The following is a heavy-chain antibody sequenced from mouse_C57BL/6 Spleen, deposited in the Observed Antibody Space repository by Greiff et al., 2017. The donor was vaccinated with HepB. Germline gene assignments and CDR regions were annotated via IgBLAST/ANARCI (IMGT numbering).Heavy chain of an antibody. CDR3: ASGYDYDGFAY. Sequence: QVQLQQPGAELVRPGSSVKLSCKASGYTFTSYWMDWVKQRPGQGLEWIGNIYPSDSETHYNQKFKDKATLTVDKSSSTAYMQLSSLTSEDSAVYYCASGYDYDGFAYWGQGTLVTVSA. CDR1: GYTFTSYW. D-gene: IGHD2-4*01. J-gene: IGHJ3*01. CDR2: IYPSDSET. V-gene: IGHV1-61*01.